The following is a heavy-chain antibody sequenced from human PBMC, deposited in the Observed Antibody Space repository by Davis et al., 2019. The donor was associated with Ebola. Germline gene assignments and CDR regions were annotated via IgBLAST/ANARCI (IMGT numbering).Heavy chain of an antibody. D-gene: IGHD3-9*01. V-gene: IGHV4-34*01. J-gene: IGHJ5*02. CDR3: ARVLRYFDWLLRWFDP. CDR2: INHSGST. Sequence: SQTLSLTCAAYGGSFSGYYWSWIRQPPGKGLEWIGEINHSGSTNYNPSLKSRVTISVDTSKNQFSLKLSSVTAADTAVYYCARVLRYFDWLLRWFDPWGQGTLVTVSS. CDR1: GGSFSGYY.